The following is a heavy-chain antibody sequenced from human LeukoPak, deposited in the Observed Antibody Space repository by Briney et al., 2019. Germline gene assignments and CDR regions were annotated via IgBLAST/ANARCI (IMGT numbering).Heavy chain of an antibody. J-gene: IGHJ4*02. CDR2: ISSGSTYI. CDR3: ARDPFYYDAAGSDDY. CDR1: EFTFNSYS. V-gene: IGHV3-21*01. D-gene: IGHD3-22*01. Sequence: GGSLRLSCAAPEFTFNSYSFNWIRQPPGGRLEWVSSISSGSTYIYYSDSVKGRFTVSRDNAKNSLFLQMNNLRAEDTAVYYCARDPFYYDAAGSDDYWGKGTLVTVSS.